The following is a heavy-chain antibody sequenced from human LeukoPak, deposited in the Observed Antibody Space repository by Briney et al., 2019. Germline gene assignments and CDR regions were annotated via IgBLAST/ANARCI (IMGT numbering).Heavy chain of an antibody. CDR1: GGSFSGYY. Sequence: SETVSLTCAVYGGSFSGYYWSWIRQPPGKGLEWIGEINHSGSTNYNPSLKSRVTISVDTSKNQFSLKVSSVTAADTAVYYCARERTMRYFDLWGRGILVTVSS. CDR3: ARERTMRYFDL. CDR2: INHSGST. D-gene: IGHD3-22*01. J-gene: IGHJ2*01. V-gene: IGHV4-34*01.